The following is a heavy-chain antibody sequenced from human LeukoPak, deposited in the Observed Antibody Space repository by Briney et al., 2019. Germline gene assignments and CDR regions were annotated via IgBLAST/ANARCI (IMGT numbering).Heavy chain of an antibody. V-gene: IGHV4-59*01. J-gene: IGHJ4*02. D-gene: IGHD1-7*01. Sequence: SETLSLTCTVSVGSISVYYWSCIPHPPRKGLEWIGYVYYSVSSNSNPSLESRVTISVDTSKNQFSLRLSSVTAADTAVYYCARGNSLGLDYWGQGTLVIVSS. CDR1: VGSISVYY. CDR2: VYYSVSS. CDR3: ARGNSLGLDY.